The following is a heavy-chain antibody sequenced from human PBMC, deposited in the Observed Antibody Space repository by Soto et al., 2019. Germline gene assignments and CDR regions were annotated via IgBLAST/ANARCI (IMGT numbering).Heavy chain of an antibody. V-gene: IGHV4-4*02. CDR2: IYHTGIA. CDR3: VSKLGPYYYGLDV. J-gene: IGHJ6*02. D-gene: IGHD3-16*01. CDR1: GDSITNNHW. Sequence: SETLSLTCTVYGDSITNNHWWSWVRQPPGKGPELIGEIYHTGIANYNPSLESRVAFSVDKSKNQFSLSLTSVTAADTAVYYCVSKLGPYYYGLDVWGQGIPVTVSS.